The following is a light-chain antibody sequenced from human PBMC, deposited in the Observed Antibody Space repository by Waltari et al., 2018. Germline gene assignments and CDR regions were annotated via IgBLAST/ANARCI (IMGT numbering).Light chain of an antibody. CDR2: GLS. J-gene: IGKJ4*01. V-gene: IGKV1-5*03. Sequence: DIQMTQSPSTLSASVGDRVTIPCRASQRITNWLAWYQQKPGMAPKLLIYGLSTLESGVPSRFSGSGSGAEFTLTISSLQPDDFATYYCQYYNNYELTFGGGTKVEIK. CDR3: QYYNNYELT. CDR1: QRITNW.